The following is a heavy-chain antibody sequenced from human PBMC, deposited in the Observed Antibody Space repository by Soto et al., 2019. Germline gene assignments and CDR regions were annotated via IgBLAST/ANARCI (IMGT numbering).Heavy chain of an antibody. J-gene: IGHJ4*02. Sequence: SETLSLTCAVYGGSFSGYYWSWIRQPPGKGLEWIGEINHSGSTNYNPSLKSRVTISVDTSKNQFSLKLSSVTAADTAVYYCARAGSGCYYPSFDYWGQGTLVTVSS. CDR2: INHSGST. CDR1: GGSFSGYY. D-gene: IGHD3-10*01. V-gene: IGHV4-34*01. CDR3: ARAGSGCYYPSFDY.